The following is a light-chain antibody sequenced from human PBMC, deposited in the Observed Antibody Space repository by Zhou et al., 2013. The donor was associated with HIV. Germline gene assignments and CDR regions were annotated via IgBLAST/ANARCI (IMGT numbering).Light chain of an antibody. Sequence: IRVTQSPSSLSASTGDRVTITCRASQGISTYLAWYQQKPGKAPKLMIYAASTLQTGVPSRFSGSGSGTEFTLTIGSLQSDDVATYYCQQYHTFPWTFGQGPRW. CDR2: AAS. J-gene: IGKJ1*01. V-gene: IGKV1-8*01. CDR1: QGISTY. CDR3: QQYHTFPWT.